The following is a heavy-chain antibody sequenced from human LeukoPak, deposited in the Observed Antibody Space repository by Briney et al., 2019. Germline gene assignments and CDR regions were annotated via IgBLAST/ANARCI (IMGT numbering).Heavy chain of an antibody. CDR2: IYHSGST. V-gene: IGHV4-38-2*02. CDR3: ARDQNSGYDFLPYWYFDL. J-gene: IGHJ2*01. Sequence: ETLSLTCAVSGYSISSGYYWGWIRQPPGKGLEWIGSIYHSGSTYYNPSLKSRVTISVDTSKNQFSLKPSSVTAADTAVYYCARDQNSGYDFLPYWYFDLWGRGTLVTVSS. CDR1: GYSISSGYY. D-gene: IGHD5-12*01.